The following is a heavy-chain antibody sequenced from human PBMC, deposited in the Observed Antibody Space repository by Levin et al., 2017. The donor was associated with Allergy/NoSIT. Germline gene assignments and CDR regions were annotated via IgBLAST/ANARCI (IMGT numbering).Heavy chain of an antibody. CDR2: INYRGST. D-gene: IGHD6-19*01. V-gene: IGHV4-61*01. CDR3: ARNRIVVAGGNDYYYGMDV. CDR1: GGSVRRGPSS. Sequence: SETLSLTCTVSGGSVRRGPSSWRWLLPPPGKGREWIGYINYRGSTKYNPSLKSRVTISVDTSKNEFSLKLSSVTAADPAVYYCARNRIVVAGGNDYYYGMDVWGQGTTVTVSS. J-gene: IGHJ6*02.